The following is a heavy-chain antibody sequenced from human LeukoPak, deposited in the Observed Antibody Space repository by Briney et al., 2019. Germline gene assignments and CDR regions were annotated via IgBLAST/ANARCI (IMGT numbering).Heavy chain of an antibody. CDR1: GGSISSSNW. V-gene: IGHV4-4*02. CDR2: IYHSGST. J-gene: IGHJ2*01. CDR3: ARVDGASPELLSYFDL. Sequence: SETLSLTCAVSGGSISSSNWWSWVRQPPGKGLEWIGEIYHSGSTNYNPSLKSRVTISVDKSKNQFSLKLSSVTAADTAVYYCARVDGASPELLSYFDLWGRGTLVTVSS. D-gene: IGHD1-26*01.